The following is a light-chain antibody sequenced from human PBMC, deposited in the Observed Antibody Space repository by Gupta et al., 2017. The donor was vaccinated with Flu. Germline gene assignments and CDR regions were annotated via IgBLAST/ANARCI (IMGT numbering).Light chain of an antibody. J-gene: IGKJ2*01. CDR2: DVS. Sequence: EIVLTQSPGTLSLSPGERVTLSCRASQSVRRNSLAWYQQKPGQPPRLLMYDVSTRATGMPDRFSGSGSETDFTLTINGLEPEDLAVYYCQQYGDSPYAFGQGTRLEI. CDR3: QQYGDSPYA. V-gene: IGKV3-20*01. CDR1: QSVRRNS.